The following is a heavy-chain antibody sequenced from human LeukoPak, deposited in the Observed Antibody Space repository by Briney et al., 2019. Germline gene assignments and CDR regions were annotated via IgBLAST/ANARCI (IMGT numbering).Heavy chain of an antibody. Sequence: GASVKVSCKASGYTFTGFYFHCVRQAPGQGLEWMGWINPNSGGTNYAQKFQGRVTMTRYTVISTANMELSRLRSDDTAVYYCADPRPTRYGSGRGNPRFDYWGQGTLVTVSS. V-gene: IGHV1-2*02. CDR1: GYTFTGFY. CDR3: ADPRPTRYGSGRGNPRFDY. CDR2: INPNSGGT. D-gene: IGHD6-19*01. J-gene: IGHJ4*02.